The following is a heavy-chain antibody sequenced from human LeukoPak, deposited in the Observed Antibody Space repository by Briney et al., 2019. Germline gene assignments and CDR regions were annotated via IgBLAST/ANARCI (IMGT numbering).Heavy chain of an antibody. Sequence: PSETLSLTCTVSGGSISSYYWSWIRQPAGKGLEWIGRIYTSGSTNYNPSLKSRVTMSVDTPKNQFSLKLSSVTAADTAVYYCARAYCSGGSCYSGFDYWGQGTLVTVSS. J-gene: IGHJ4*02. CDR1: GGSISSYY. CDR3: ARAYCSGGSCYSGFDY. D-gene: IGHD2-15*01. V-gene: IGHV4-4*07. CDR2: IYTSGST.